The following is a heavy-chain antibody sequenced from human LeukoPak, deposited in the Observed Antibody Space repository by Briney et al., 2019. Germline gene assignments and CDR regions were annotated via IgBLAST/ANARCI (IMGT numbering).Heavy chain of an antibody. J-gene: IGHJ1*01. V-gene: IGHV3-23*01. Sequence: PGGSLRLSCAASGFTFSSYAMSWVRQAPGKGLEWVSAISGSGGSTYYADSVKGRFTISRDNSKNTLYLQMNSLRAEDTAVYYCATPDRYYYDSSGSRLYFQHWGQGTLVTVSS. CDR3: ATPDRYYYDSSGSRLYFQH. CDR2: ISGSGGST. D-gene: IGHD3-22*01. CDR1: GFTFSSYA.